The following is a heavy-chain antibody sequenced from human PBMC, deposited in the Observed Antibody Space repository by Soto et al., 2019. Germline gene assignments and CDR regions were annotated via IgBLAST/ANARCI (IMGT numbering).Heavy chain of an antibody. J-gene: IGHJ4*02. Sequence: SVKVSCKVSGYTLTELSMHWVRQAPGKGLEWMGGFDPEDGETIYAQKFQGRVTMTEDTSTDTAYMELSSLRSEDTAVYYCATEFLRADSSSWYSAYWGQGTLVTVSS. CDR2: FDPEDGET. CDR1: GYTLTELS. D-gene: IGHD6-13*01. CDR3: ATEFLRADSSSWYSAY. V-gene: IGHV1-24*01.